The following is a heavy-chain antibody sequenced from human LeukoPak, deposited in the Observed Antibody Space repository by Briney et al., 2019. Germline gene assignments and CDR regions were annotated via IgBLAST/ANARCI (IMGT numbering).Heavy chain of an antibody. CDR3: ARHAVPAAALYY. J-gene: IGHJ4*02. Sequence: SVKVSCKASGGTFSSYAISWVRQAPGQGLEWMGGIIPIFGTANYAQKFQGRVTITADESTSTAYMELSSLRSEDTAVYYCARHAVPAAALYYWGQGTLVTVSS. CDR2: IIPIFGTA. V-gene: IGHV1-69*01. D-gene: IGHD2-2*01. CDR1: GGTFSSYA.